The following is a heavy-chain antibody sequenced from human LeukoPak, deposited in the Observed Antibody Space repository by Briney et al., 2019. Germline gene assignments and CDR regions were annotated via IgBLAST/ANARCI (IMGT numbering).Heavy chain of an antibody. CDR1: GFTFSRYW. Sequence: GGSLRLSCEASGFTFSRYWMHWVRQAPGKGLVWVSRIKSDGKTNYADSVKGRFTISRDNSKNTLYLQMSSLRAEDTAVYYCARDGGRYYFDYWGQGTLVTVSS. V-gene: IGHV3-74*01. D-gene: IGHD1-26*01. CDR2: IKSDGKT. CDR3: ARDGGRYYFDY. J-gene: IGHJ4*02.